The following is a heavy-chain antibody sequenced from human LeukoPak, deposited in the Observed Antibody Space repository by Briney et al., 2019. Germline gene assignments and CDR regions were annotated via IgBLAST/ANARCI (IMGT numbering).Heavy chain of an antibody. Sequence: GGSLRLSCAASGFTFSSYWMHWVRQAPGKGLVWVSRINSDGSSTSYVDSVRGRSSISRDNAKNTLYLQMNSLRAEDTAVYYCARGLSGYASSLGYWGQGTLVTVSA. V-gene: IGHV3-74*01. J-gene: IGHJ4*02. D-gene: IGHD6-6*01. CDR2: INSDGSST. CDR1: GFTFSSYW. CDR3: ARGLSGYASSLGY.